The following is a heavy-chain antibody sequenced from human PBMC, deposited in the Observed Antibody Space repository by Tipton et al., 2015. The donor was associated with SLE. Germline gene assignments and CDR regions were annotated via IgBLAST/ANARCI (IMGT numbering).Heavy chain of an antibody. CDR1: GGSITNYY. CDR3: ARGKISWAVFVVKNYFDS. J-gene: IGHJ4*02. D-gene: IGHD2-21*01. V-gene: IGHV4-34*01. Sequence: LRLSCTVSGGSITNYYWSWIRQPPGKGLEWIGEINHSGSTNYNPSLKSRVTISVDTSKNQFSLKLYSVTAADTAVYYCARGKISWAVFVVKNYFDSWGQGTLVTVSS. CDR2: INHSGST.